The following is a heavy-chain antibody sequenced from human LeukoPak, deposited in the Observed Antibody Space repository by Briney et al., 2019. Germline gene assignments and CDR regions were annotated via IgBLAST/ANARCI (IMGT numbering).Heavy chain of an antibody. CDR1: GFTFSSYA. D-gene: IGHD3-3*01. Sequence: GGSLRLSCAASGFTFSSYAMSWVRQVPGKGLEWVSVISDSGGSTYYADSVKGRFTISRDNSKNTLYPQMNSLRAEDTAVYYCAKDGLEATPLFDYWGQGTLVTVSS. CDR3: AKDGLEATPLFDY. CDR2: ISDSGGST. J-gene: IGHJ4*02. V-gene: IGHV3-23*01.